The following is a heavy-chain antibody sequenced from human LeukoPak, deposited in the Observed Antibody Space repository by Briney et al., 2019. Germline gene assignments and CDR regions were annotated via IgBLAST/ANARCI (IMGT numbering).Heavy chain of an antibody. CDR2: INPKSGGT. CDR3: ASLNLPDSSGYYDD. D-gene: IGHD3-22*01. J-gene: IGHJ4*02. V-gene: IGHV1-2*02. CDR1: GYTFTGHY. Sequence: ASVKVSCKASGYTFTGHYMHWVRQAPGQGLEWMGWINPKSGGTNYAQKFQGRVTIHQDTSITTAYMELSRLRSDDTAVYYCASLNLPDSSGYYDDWGQGTLVTVSS.